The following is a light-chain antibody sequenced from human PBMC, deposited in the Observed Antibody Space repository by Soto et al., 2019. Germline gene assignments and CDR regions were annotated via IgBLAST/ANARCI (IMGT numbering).Light chain of an antibody. CDR3: CSYAGSSLYV. CDR2: EGS. J-gene: IGLJ1*01. Sequence: QSALTQPASVSGSPGQSITISCTGTSSDVGSYNLVSWYQQHPGKAPKLMIYEGSKRPSGVSNRFSGSKSGNTASLTISGLQAEDEADYYCCSYAGSSLYVFGXG. V-gene: IGLV2-23*01. CDR1: SSDVGSYNL.